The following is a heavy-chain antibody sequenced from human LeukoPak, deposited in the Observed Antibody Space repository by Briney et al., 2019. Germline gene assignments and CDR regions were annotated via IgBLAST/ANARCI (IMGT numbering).Heavy chain of an antibody. Sequence: PSETLSLTCTVSGGSISSYYWSWIRQPPGKGLEWIGYIYYSGSTNYNPSLKSRVTISVDTSKNQFSLKLSSVTAADTAVHYCARQGSAVTIFGVVNVYMDVWGKGTTVTVSS. CDR1: GGSISSYY. V-gene: IGHV4-59*01. CDR3: ARQGSAVTIFGVVNVYMDV. CDR2: IYYSGST. J-gene: IGHJ6*03. D-gene: IGHD3-3*01.